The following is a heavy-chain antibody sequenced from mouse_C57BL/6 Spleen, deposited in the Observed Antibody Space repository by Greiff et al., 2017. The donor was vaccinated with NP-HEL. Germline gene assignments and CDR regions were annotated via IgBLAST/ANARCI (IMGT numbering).Heavy chain of an antibody. Sequence: VQLQQSGPELVKPGASVKISCKASGYAFSSSWMNWVKQRPGKGLEWIGRIYPGDGDTNYNGKFKGKATLTADKASSTAYMQLSSLTSEDSAVYFCARSVFYSGNSACFAYWGQGTLVTVSS. J-gene: IGHJ3*01. CDR3: ARSVFYSGNSACFAY. CDR2: IYPGDGDT. V-gene: IGHV1-82*01. D-gene: IGHD2-1*01. CDR1: GYAFSSSW.